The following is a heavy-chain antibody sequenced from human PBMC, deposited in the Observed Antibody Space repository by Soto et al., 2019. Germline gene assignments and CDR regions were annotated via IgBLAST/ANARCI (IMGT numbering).Heavy chain of an antibody. CDR3: AKGLLAIVGTTLPRDAFNI. V-gene: IGHV3-30*18. J-gene: IGHJ3*02. CDR1: GFSFTTYV. Sequence: SLRLSCAASGFSFTTYVMHWVRQAPGKGLEWVAVISHDGSYKYYGDAVKGRFTTSRDTSKNAVYLEMNSLRPEDTAVYYCAKGLLAIVGTTLPRDAFNIWGQGTMVTVSS. D-gene: IGHD1-26*01. CDR2: ISHDGSYK.